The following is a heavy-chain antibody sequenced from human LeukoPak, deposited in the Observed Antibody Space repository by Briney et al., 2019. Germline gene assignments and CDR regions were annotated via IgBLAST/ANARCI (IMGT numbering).Heavy chain of an antibody. CDR2: IYGSGTT. Sequence: SETLSLTCSVSGASISRYYSINRYYWSWIRQSPGKGLEWIGYIYGSGTTNYNPSLKSRVTISVDTSKRQFSLKLSSVTAADTAMYYCAGGGYCSVPSCYAPLFDHWGQGIPVTVSS. CDR3: AGGGYCSVPSCYAPLFDH. V-gene: IGHV4-59*03. J-gene: IGHJ4*02. CDR1: GASISRYYSINRYY. D-gene: IGHD2-2*01.